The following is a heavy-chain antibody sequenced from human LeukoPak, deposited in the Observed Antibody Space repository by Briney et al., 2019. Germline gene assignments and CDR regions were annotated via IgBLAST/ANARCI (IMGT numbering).Heavy chain of an antibody. CDR2: INESGTT. D-gene: IGHD3-16*01. J-gene: IGHJ4*02. CDR1: GGSFSGYY. V-gene: IGHV4-34*01. CDR3: ASSRMYYDYIWGSFLGY. Sequence: SETLSLTCAVYGGSFSGYYWSWIRQPPGKGLEWIAEINESGTTNYNPSLKSRVTISIDTSKNQFSLKLTSVTAADTAVYYCASSRMYYDYIWGSFLGYWGQGTLVTVSS.